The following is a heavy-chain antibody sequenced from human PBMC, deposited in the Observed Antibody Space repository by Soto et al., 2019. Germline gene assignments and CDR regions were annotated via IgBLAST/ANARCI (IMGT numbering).Heavy chain of an antibody. V-gene: IGHV3-11*01. CDR2: ISSSGSTI. CDR3: ARDRLELPDASNWFDP. Sequence: QVQLVESGGGLVKPGGSLRLSCAASGFTFSDYYMSWIRQAPGKGLEWVSYISSSGSTIYYADSVKGRFTISRDNAKNSLYLQMNSLRAEDTAVHYCARDRLELPDASNWFDPWGQGTLVTVSS. CDR1: GFTFSDYY. D-gene: IGHD1-7*01. J-gene: IGHJ5*02.